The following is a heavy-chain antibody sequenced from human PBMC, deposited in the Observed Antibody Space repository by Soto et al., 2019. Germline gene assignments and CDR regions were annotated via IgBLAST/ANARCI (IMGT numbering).Heavy chain of an antibody. D-gene: IGHD2-21*02. V-gene: IGHV4-4*02. CDR3: ASTAYCGGDCYCL. Sequence: SETLSLTCAVSGGSISSSNWWSWVRQPPGKGLEWIGEIYHSGSTTYNPSLKSRVTISVDKSKNQFSLKLSSVTAADTAVYYCASTAYCGGDCYCLWGQGTLVTVS. CDR1: GGSISSSNW. CDR2: IYHSGST. J-gene: IGHJ4*02.